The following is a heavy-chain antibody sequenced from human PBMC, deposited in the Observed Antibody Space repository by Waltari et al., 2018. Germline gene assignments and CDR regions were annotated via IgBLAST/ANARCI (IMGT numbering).Heavy chain of an antibody. V-gene: IGHV3-23*01. Sequence: GLKWVSSISDRGVSTYYADSGKGRFTISRDNSKNTLFLQMNSLSAADTAVYYCATVKYGSGSASGGQGTLVTVSS. CDR2: ISDRGVST. J-gene: IGHJ4*02. D-gene: IGHD3-10*01. CDR3: ATVKYGSGSAS.